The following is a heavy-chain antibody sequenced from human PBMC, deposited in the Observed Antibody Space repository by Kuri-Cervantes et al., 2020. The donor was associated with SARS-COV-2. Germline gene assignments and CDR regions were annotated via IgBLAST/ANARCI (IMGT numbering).Heavy chain of an antibody. Sequence: GGSLRLSCAASGFTFSSHWMSWVRQAPGKGLEWVANIKHDGSAKYYVDSVKGRFTISRDNAKNSLYLQMNSLRAEDTAVYYCARETFLAAAGDYWGQGTLVTVSS. J-gene: IGHJ4*02. D-gene: IGHD6-13*01. V-gene: IGHV3-7*01. CDR3: ARETFLAAAGDY. CDR1: GFTFSSHW. CDR2: IKHDGSAK.